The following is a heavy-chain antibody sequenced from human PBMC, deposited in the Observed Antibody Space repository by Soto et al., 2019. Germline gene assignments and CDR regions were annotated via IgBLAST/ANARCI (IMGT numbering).Heavy chain of an antibody. CDR3: AIPSGLTVTGPDY. D-gene: IGHD6-19*01. Sequence: GGSLRLSCAASGFIFRNYAMSWVRQAPGKGLEWVSAIGGNGADTYYADSVKGRFAISRDNSKNTLYLQMNSLRAEDTAVYFCAIPSGLTVTGPDYWGQGTLVTVSS. V-gene: IGHV3-23*01. CDR1: GFIFRNYA. CDR2: IGGNGADT. J-gene: IGHJ4*02.